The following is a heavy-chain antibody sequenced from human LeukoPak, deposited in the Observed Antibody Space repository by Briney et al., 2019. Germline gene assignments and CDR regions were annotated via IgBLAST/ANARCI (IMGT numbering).Heavy chain of an antibody. D-gene: IGHD1-1*01. CDR3: AREVRWNDGGFDY. J-gene: IGHJ4*02. CDR2: TYYRSKWYN. Sequence: NXXRQSPXXXXXXLGRTYYRSKWYNDYAVSVKSRITINPDTSKNQFSLQLNSVTPEDTAVYYCAREVRWNDGGFDYGGQGTLVTVS. V-gene: IGHV6-1*01.